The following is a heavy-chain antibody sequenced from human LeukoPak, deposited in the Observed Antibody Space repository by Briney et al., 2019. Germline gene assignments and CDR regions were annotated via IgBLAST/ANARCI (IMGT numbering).Heavy chain of an antibody. CDR2: INPGDSDT. D-gene: IGHD3-10*01. V-gene: IGHV5-51*01. CDR3: ATYAGTSSKYFQH. CDR1: GYSFTSSW. Sequence: GESLKISSKGSGYSFTSSWIGWVRPMPGKGLEWMGIINPGDSDTRYSPSFQGQVTISADKSISTAYLQWSSLKASDTAMYYCATYAGTSSKYFQHWGQGTLVTVSS. J-gene: IGHJ1*01.